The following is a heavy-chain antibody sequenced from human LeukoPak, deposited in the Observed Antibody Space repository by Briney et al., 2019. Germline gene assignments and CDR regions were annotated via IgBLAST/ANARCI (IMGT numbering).Heavy chain of an antibody. J-gene: IGHJ4*02. V-gene: IGHV3-23*01. D-gene: IGHD2-21*02. CDR3: AKRDRPCSGDCSAPYYFDY. Sequence: GGSLRLSCAASGXTFSSYAMSWVPQAPGKGLEWVSSISSSGANTYYADSVKGRFTISRDNSKNTLYLQMSSLRVEDTAVYYCAKRDRPCSGDCSAPYYFDYWGQGILVTVSS. CDR1: GXTFSSYA. CDR2: ISSSGANT.